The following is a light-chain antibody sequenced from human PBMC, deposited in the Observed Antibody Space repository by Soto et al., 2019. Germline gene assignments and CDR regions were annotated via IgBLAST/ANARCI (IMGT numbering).Light chain of an antibody. CDR3: QQRSNWLT. Sequence: EIVLTQSPATLSLSPGERATLSCRASQSVSSYLAWYQQKPGQAPRLLIYDASNRATGIPARFSGSGSGTDFTLTISILEPEDFAVYYCQQRSNWLTFGGGNQVEMK. V-gene: IGKV3-11*01. CDR2: DAS. CDR1: QSVSSY. J-gene: IGKJ4*01.